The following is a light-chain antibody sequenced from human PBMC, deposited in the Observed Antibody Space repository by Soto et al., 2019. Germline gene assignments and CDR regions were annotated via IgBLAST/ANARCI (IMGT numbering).Light chain of an antibody. CDR2: EGS. Sequence: QSALTQPASVPGSPGQSSTISCTGTSSDVGSYNLVSCYQQHPGKAPKLMIYEGSKRPSGVSNRFSGSKSGNTASLTISGLQAEDEADYYCCSYAGSSTYVFGTGTKVTVL. CDR1: SSDVGSYNL. J-gene: IGLJ1*01. V-gene: IGLV2-23*01. CDR3: CSYAGSSTYV.